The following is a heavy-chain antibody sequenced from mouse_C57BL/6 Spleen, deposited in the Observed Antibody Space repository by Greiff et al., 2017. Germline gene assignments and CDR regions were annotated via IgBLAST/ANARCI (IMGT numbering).Heavy chain of an antibody. V-gene: IGHV1-15*01. CDR2: IDPETGGT. J-gene: IGHJ2*01. CDR3: TRGGLFYCFDY. Sequence: QVQLQQSGAELVRPGASVTLSCKASGYTFTDYEMHWVKQTPVHGLEWIGAIDPETGGTAYNQKFKGKAILTADKSSSTAYMELRSLTSEDSAVNYDTRGGLFYCFDYWGQGTTLTVSS. D-gene: IGHD3-3*01. CDR1: GYTFTDYE.